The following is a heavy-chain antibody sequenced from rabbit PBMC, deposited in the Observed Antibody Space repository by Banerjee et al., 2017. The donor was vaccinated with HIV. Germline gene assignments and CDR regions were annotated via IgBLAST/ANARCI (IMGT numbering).Heavy chain of an antibody. CDR1: GFSFSSSYY. CDR2: IYIGSGDNT. D-gene: IGHD4-1*01. Sequence: QSLEESGGDLVKPGASLTLTCTASGFSFSSSYYIYWVRQAPGKGLEWIACIYIGSGDNTYYASWAKGRFTISKTSSTTVTLQMTSLTASDTATYFCARDLAGVIGWNFGLWGQGTLVTVS. J-gene: IGHJ3*01. V-gene: IGHV1S40*01. CDR3: ARDLAGVIGWNFGL.